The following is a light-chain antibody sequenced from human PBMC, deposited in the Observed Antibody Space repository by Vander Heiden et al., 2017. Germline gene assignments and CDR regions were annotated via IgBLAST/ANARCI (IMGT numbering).Light chain of an antibody. Sequence: EIVLTQSPGTLSLSPRETATLSCRADQSISSNYLAWYQQRPGQAPRLLIYASSSRSAGIPDRFSGSGSGTDFTLTISILDPEDSAVYYCQHDGTSSWTFGQGTKVDIK. CDR3: QHDGTSSWT. J-gene: IGKJ1*01. CDR1: QSISSNY. V-gene: IGKV3-20*01. CDR2: ASS.